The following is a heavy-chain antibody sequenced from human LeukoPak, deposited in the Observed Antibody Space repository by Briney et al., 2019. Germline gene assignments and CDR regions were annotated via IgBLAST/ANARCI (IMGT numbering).Heavy chain of an antibody. D-gene: IGHD6-13*01. J-gene: IGHJ4*02. Sequence: GGSLRLSCAASGFTFSSYAMSWVRQAPGKGLEWVSRINSDGSSTSYADSVKGRFTISRDNAKNTLYLQMNSLRAEDTAVYYCAREQYSSSWYSDYWGQGALVTVSS. V-gene: IGHV3-74*01. CDR2: INSDGSST. CDR1: GFTFSSYA. CDR3: AREQYSSSWYSDY.